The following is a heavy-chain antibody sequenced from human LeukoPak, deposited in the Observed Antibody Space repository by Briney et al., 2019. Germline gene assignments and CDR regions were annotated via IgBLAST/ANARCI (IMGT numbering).Heavy chain of an antibody. CDR3: AREITVTTGWFDP. CDR1: GFTFSSYW. CDR2: IKQDGSEK. D-gene: IGHD4-17*01. Sequence: SGGSPRLSCAASGFTFSSYWMSWVRQAPGKGLEWVANIKQDGSEKYYVDSVKGRFTISRDNAKNSLYLQMNSLRAEDTAVYYCAREITVTTGWFDPWGQGTLVTVSS. V-gene: IGHV3-7*01. J-gene: IGHJ5*02.